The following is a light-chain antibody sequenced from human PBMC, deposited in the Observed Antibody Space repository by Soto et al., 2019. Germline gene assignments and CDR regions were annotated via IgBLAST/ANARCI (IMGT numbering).Light chain of an antibody. J-gene: IGKJ3*01. CDR3: QHYDNLPPFT. CDR2: GAS. V-gene: IGKV1-33*01. Sequence: DIQMTQSPSSLSASIGDRVTIICQASQDIKKYLSWYQQKPGRAPKLLIYGASNLETGVPSRFSGSGYGTDFAFTISSLQPEDVAAYYCQHYDNLPPFTFCPGTKVAIK. CDR1: QDIKKY.